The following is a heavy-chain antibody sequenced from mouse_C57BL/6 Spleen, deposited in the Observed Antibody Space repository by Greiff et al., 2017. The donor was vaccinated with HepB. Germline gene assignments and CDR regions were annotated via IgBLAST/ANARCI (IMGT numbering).Heavy chain of an antibody. V-gene: IGHV1-22*01. Sequence: EVQLQQSGPELVKPGASVKMSCKASGYTFTDYNMHWVKQSHGKSLEWIGYINPNNGGTSYNQKFKGKATLTVNKSSSTAYMELRSLTSEDSVVYYCARRKNGYPYAMDYWGQGTSVTVSS. CDR2: INPNNGGT. J-gene: IGHJ4*01. CDR3: ARRKNGYPYAMDY. D-gene: IGHD2-2*01. CDR1: GYTFTDYN.